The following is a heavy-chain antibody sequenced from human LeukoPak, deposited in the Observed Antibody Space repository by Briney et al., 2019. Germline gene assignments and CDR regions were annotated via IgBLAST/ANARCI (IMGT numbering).Heavy chain of an antibody. Sequence: PSETLSLTCAVSGGSISSSNWWSWVRQPPGKGLEWIGEIYHSGSTNYNPSLKSQVTISVDKSKNQFSLKLSSVTAADTAVYYCARGSMVSFDYYDSSGHGYFDYWGQGTLVTVSS. D-gene: IGHD3-22*01. CDR3: ARGSMVSFDYYDSSGHGYFDY. V-gene: IGHV4-4*02. J-gene: IGHJ4*02. CDR1: GGSISSSNW. CDR2: IYHSGST.